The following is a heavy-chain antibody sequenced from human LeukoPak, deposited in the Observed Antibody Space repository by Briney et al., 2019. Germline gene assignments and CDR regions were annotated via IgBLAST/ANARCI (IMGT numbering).Heavy chain of an antibody. V-gene: IGHV4-34*01. CDR3: ARRLLLGYCGGGSCYSPLDY. D-gene: IGHD2-15*01. CDR2: INHSGST. CDR1: GGSFSGYY. Sequence: SETLSLTCAVYGGSFSGYYWSWIRQPPGKGLEWIGEINHSGSTNYNPSLKSRVTISVDTSKNQFSLKLSSVTAADTAVYYCARRLLLGYCGGGSCYSPLDYWGQGTLVTVSS. J-gene: IGHJ4*02.